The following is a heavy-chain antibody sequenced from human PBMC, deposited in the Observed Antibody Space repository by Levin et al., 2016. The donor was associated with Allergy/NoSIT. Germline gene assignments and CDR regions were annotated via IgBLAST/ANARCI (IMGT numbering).Heavy chain of an antibody. CDR1: GGSITSYF. CDR2: TYLSGTT. D-gene: IGHD3-10*01. Sequence: SETLSLTCSVSGGSITSYFWAWIRQPAGKGLEWIGRTYLSGTTNYNPSLESRATMSLDTSKNQFFLRLTSVTAADTAVYYCARDQGDRGINYYGMDVWGQGTTVTVSS. J-gene: IGHJ6*02. V-gene: IGHV4-4*07. CDR3: ARDQGDRGINYYGMDV.